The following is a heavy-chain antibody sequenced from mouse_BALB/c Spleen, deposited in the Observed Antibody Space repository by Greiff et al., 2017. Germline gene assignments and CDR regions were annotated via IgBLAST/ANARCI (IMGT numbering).Heavy chain of an antibody. CDR3: ARAYYRYAYAMDY. CDR1: GFTFSDYY. Sequence: EVKLMESGGGLVKPGGSLKLSCAASGFTFSDYYMYWVRQTPEKRLEWVATISDGGSYTYYPDSVKGRFTISRDNAKNNLYLQMSSLKSEDTAMYYCARAYYRYAYAMDYWGQGTSVTVSS. CDR2: ISDGGSYT. J-gene: IGHJ4*01. V-gene: IGHV5-4*02. D-gene: IGHD2-14*01.